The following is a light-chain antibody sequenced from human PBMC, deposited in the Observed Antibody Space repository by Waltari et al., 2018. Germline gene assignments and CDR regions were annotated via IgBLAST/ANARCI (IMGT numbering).Light chain of an antibody. CDR3: QHYVRLPVT. V-gene: IGKV3-20*01. Sequence: EIMLTQSPGTLSLSPGERATLSCRASQSISRFLDWYQQRHGQAPRLLIFDVSTRATGIPDRVSGCGSWTDFSLTISRLEPEDIAVYYCQHYVRLPVTFGQGTKLEIK. CDR2: DVS. CDR1: QSISRF. J-gene: IGKJ1*01.